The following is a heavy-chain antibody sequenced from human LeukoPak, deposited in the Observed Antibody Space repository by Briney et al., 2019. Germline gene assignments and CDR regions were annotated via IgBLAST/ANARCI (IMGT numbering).Heavy chain of an antibody. Sequence: QSGGSLRLSCAASGFTFSSYAMSWVRQAPGKGLEWVSAISGSGGSTYYADSVKGRFTISRDNSKNTLYLQMNSLRAEDTAVYYCAKDLVAGYCSSTNCKYYYYYYGMDVWGQGTTVTVSS. V-gene: IGHV3-23*01. CDR1: GFTFSSYA. J-gene: IGHJ6*02. D-gene: IGHD2-2*01. CDR2: ISGSGGST. CDR3: AKDLVAGYCSSTNCKYYYYYYGMDV.